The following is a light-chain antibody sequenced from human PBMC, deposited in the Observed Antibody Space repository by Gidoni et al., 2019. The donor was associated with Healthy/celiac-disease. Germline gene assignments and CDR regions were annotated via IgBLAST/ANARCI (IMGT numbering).Light chain of an antibody. CDR3: QQYNNWPRG. CDR1: QSVSSN. J-gene: IGKJ5*01. V-gene: IGKV3-15*01. Sequence: EIVMTQSPATLSVSPGERATLSCRASQSVSSNLAWYQQKPGQAPRLLIYGASTRATGIPARFSGSGSGTEFTLTISSLQSEDFAVYYCQQYNNWPRGFXQXTRLEIK. CDR2: GAS.